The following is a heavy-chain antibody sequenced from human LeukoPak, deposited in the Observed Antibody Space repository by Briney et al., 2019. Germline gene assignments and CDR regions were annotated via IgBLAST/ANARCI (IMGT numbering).Heavy chain of an antibody. D-gene: IGHD3-22*01. CDR1: GFTFSSYS. V-gene: IGHV3-21*01. J-gene: IGHJ4*02. CDR3: ARVISPYYDSSGYLDY. Sequence: GGSLRLSCAASGFTFSSYSMNWVRQAPGKGLEWVSSISSSSYIYYADSVKGRFTISRDNAKNSLYLQMNSLRAEDTAVYYCARVISPYYDSSGYLDYWGQGTLVTVSS. CDR2: ISSSSYI.